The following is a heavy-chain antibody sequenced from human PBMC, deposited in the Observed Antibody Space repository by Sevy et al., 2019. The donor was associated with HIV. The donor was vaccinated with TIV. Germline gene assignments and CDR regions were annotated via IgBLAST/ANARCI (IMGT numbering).Heavy chain of an antibody. CDR3: ARELWPGDY. D-gene: IGHD2-21*01. V-gene: IGHV3-7*01. J-gene: IGHJ4*02. CDR2: INQDGSQK. CDR1: GFTFSDYY. Sequence: GGSLRLSCAASGFTFSDYYMGWVRKAPGKGLEWLANINQDGSQKNYADSVKGSFTISRDNAKNSLSLQMNSVRVDDTAVYYCARELWPGDYWGQGTQVTVSS.